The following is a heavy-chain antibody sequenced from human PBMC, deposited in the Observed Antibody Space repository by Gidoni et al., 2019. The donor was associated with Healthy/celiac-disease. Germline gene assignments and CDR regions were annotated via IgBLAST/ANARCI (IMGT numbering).Heavy chain of an antibody. V-gene: IGHV1-2*04. CDR1: GYTFTGYY. J-gene: IGHJ6*02. CDR3: ARDLGNYYYYGMDV. CDR2: INPNSGGT. Sequence: QVQLVQPGAEVKKPGASVKVSCKASGYTFTGYYMHWVRQAPGQGLEWMGWINPNSGGTNYAQKFQGWVTMTRDTSISTAYMELSRLRSDDTAVYYCARDLGNYYYYGMDVWGQGTTVTVSS.